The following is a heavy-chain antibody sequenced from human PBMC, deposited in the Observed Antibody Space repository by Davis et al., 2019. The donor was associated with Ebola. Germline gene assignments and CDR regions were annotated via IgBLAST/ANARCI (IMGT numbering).Heavy chain of an antibody. Sequence: GGSLRLSCAASGFSFSSHWMHWVRQAPGKGLEWVAVIWYDGSNKYYADSVKGRFTISRDNSKNTLYLQMNSLRAEDTAVYYCARNSPRGEVDYWGQGTLVTVSS. CDR1: GFSFSSHW. CDR3: ARNSPRGEVDY. D-gene: IGHD4-23*01. CDR2: IWYDGSNK. V-gene: IGHV3-33*08. J-gene: IGHJ4*02.